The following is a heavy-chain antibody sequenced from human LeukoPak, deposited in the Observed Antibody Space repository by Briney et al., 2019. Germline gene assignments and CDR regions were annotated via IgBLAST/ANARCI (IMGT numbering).Heavy chain of an antibody. J-gene: IGHJ5*02. Sequence: SETLSLTCTVSGGSISSCSYSWSWIRQPAGQGLEWIGHIYTSGRNNYNPSLKSRVTMSTDTSKNHFSLRLSSVTAADTAVYYCARDMNHCSSTSCYAAGEWFDPWGQGTLVTVSS. CDR1: GGSISSCSYS. CDR2: IYTSGRN. D-gene: IGHD2-2*01. CDR3: ARDMNHCSSTSCYAAGEWFDP. V-gene: IGHV4-61*09.